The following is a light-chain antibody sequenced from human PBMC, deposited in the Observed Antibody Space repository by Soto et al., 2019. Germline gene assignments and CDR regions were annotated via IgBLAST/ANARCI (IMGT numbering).Light chain of an antibody. CDR1: QSISTW. V-gene: IGKV3-15*01. CDR3: QQYNNWPRT. CDR2: GAS. Sequence: MTQSPSPLSASVGDRVTITCRASQSISTWLAWYQQKPGQAPRLLIYGASTRATGIPARFSGSGSGTEFILTISSLQSEDFAVYYCQQYNNWPRTFGQGTKVDIK. J-gene: IGKJ1*01.